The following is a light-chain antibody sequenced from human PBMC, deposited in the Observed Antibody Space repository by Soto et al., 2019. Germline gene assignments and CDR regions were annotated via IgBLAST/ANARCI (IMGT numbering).Light chain of an antibody. J-gene: IGKJ3*01. CDR1: QSVSSN. CDR2: GAS. CDR3: QQYNNWPPFT. Sequence: EIVMAQCPATLSVSPGERATLSCRASQSVSSNLAWYQQKPGQAPRLLIYGASTRATGIPARFSGSGSGTEFTLTISSLQSEDFAVYYCQQYNNWPPFTFGPGTKVDIQ. V-gene: IGKV3-15*01.